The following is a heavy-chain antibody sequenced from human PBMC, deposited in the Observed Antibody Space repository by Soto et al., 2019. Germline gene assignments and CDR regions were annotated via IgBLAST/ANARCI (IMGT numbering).Heavy chain of an antibody. CDR2: TYYKSKWND. V-gene: IGHV6-1*01. CDR3: AGVSWFRGMDV. Sequence: TLALTGAVSGYSISSNSSACNFVRLSPSRGLEWLVRTYYKSKWNDDYALSVKSRIAINPDTSNNQFSLHLYSVTPEDTAVYYCAGVSWFRGMDVWGQGTPVTVS. J-gene: IGHJ6*02. D-gene: IGHD3-10*01. CDR1: GYSISSNSSA.